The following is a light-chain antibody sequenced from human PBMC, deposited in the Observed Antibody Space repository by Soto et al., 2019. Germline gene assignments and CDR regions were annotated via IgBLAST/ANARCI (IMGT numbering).Light chain of an antibody. CDR2: DAS. J-gene: IGKJ1*01. CDR1: QSVSSY. Sequence: VLTQSPATLSLSPGERATLSCRASQSVSSYLAWYQQKPGQAPRLLIYDASNRATGIPARFSGSGSGTDFTLTISSLEPEDFAVYYCQQRSNWPPWTFGQGTKVDIK. CDR3: QQRSNWPPWT. V-gene: IGKV3-11*01.